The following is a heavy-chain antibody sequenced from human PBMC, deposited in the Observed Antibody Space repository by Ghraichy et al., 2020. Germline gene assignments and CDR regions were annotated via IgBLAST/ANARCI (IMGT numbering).Heavy chain of an antibody. CDR3: ARHGAYSSSWEFDY. J-gene: IGHJ4*02. CDR2: ISSSSSTI. V-gene: IGHV3-48*02. Sequence: GGSLRLSCAASGFTFSSYSMNWVRQAPGKGLEWVSYISSSSSTIYYADSVKGRFTISRDNAKNSLYLQMNSLRDEDTAVYYCARHGAYSSSWEFDYWGQGTLVTVSS. D-gene: IGHD6-13*01. CDR1: GFTFSSYS.